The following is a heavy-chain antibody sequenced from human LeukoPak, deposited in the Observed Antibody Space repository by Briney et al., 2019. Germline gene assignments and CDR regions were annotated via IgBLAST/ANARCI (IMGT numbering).Heavy chain of an antibody. CDR3: ARHSHTPSIAAAGTPFDY. CDR1: GGSISSSTYY. V-gene: IGHV4-39*01. Sequence: PSETLSPTCFVSGGSISSSTYYWGWIRQPPGKGLEWIGSIYYSGSTYYNPSLKSRVTVSVDTSKNRFSLRLSSVTAADTAVYYCARHSHTPSIAAAGTPFDYWGQGTLVTVSS. J-gene: IGHJ4*02. D-gene: IGHD6-13*01. CDR2: IYYSGST.